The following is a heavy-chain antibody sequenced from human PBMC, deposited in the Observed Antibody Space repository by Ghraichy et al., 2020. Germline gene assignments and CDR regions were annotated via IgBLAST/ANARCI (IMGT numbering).Heavy chain of an antibody. CDR3: ARGGAEYCGGDCFDC. Sequence: SETLSLTCTVSGGSISSGGYYWSWIRQHPGKGLEWIGYIYYSGSTYYNPSLKSRVTISVDTSKNQFSLKLSSVTAADTAVYYCARGGAEYCGGDCFDCWGQGTLVTVSS. J-gene: IGHJ4*02. D-gene: IGHD2-21*01. CDR1: GGSISSGGYY. CDR2: IYYSGST. V-gene: IGHV4-31*03.